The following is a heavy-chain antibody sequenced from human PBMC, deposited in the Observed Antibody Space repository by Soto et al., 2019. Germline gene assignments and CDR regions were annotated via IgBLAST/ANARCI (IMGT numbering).Heavy chain of an antibody. CDR2: IRSKANSYAT. CDR1: GFTFSGSA. D-gene: IGHD6-6*01. CDR3: TSPSIAARPVDY. J-gene: IGHJ4*02. Sequence: PGGSLRLSCAASGFTFSGSAMHWVRQASGKGLEWVGRIRSKANSYATAYAASVKGRFTISRDDSKNTAYLQMNSLKTEDTAVYYCTSPSIAARPVDYWGQGPLVTVSS. V-gene: IGHV3-73*01.